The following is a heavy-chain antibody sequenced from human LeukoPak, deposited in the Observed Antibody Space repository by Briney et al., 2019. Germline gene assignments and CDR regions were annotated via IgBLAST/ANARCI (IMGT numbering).Heavy chain of an antibody. V-gene: IGHV4-39*01. D-gene: IGHD3-10*01. CDR2: IYYSGST. Sequence: PSETLSLTCTVSGGSISSSSYYWGWIRQPPGKGLEWIGSIYYSGSTYYNPPLKSRVTISVDTSKNQFSLKLSSVTAADTAVYYCARHLYGSGSYGKFNWFDPWGQGTLVTASS. CDR1: GGSISSSSYY. CDR3: ARHLYGSGSYGKFNWFDP. J-gene: IGHJ5*02.